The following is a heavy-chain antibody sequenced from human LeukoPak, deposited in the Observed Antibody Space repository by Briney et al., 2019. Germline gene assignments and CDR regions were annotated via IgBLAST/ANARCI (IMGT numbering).Heavy chain of an antibody. D-gene: IGHD6-13*01. V-gene: IGHV4-59*01. CDR3: ARGTGAAGMFDP. CDR1: GGSISGYF. J-gene: IGHJ5*02. CDR2: IYYSGST. Sequence: SETLSLTCSVSGGSISGYFWSWIRQPPGKGLEWIGYIYYSGSTNYNPSLKSRVTISVDTSKNQFSLKLSSVTAADTAVYYCARGTGAAGMFDPWGQGTLVTVSS.